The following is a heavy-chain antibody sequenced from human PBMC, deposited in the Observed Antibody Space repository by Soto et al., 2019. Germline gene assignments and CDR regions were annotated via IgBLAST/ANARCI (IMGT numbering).Heavy chain of an antibody. CDR2: ISGSGGST. Sequence: EVQLLESGGGLVQPGGSLRLSCAASGFTFSSYAMSWVRQAPGKGLEWVSAISGSGGSTYYADSVKGRFTISRDNSKNTLYLQMNSLRAEDTAVYYCAKGDYDILPGARPNWFDPWGQGTLVTVSS. J-gene: IGHJ5*02. CDR1: GFTFSSYA. V-gene: IGHV3-23*01. CDR3: AKGDYDILPGARPNWFDP. D-gene: IGHD3-9*01.